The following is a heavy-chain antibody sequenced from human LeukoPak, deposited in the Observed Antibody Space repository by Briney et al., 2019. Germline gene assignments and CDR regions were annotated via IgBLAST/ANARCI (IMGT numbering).Heavy chain of an antibody. CDR3: AKDKGYGSGSYNYFDY. D-gene: IGHD3-10*01. Sequence: GRSMRLSCAAAGFTFDDYAMHWVRQAPGKGLEWVSGISWNSGSIGYADSVKGRFTISRDNAKNSLYLQMNSLRAEDMALYYCAKDKGYGSGSYNYFDYRGQGTLVTVPS. V-gene: IGHV3-9*03. CDR1: GFTFDDYA. J-gene: IGHJ4*02. CDR2: ISWNSGSI.